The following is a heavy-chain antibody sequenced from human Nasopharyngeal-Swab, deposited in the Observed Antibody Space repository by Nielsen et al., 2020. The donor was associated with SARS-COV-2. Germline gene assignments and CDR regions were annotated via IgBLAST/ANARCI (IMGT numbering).Heavy chain of an antibody. Sequence: ASVKVSCKASGYTFTSYDINWVRQATGQGLEWMGWISAYNGNANYAQKLQGRVTMTTDTSTSTAYMELRSLRSDDTAVYYCARDRCSGGSCYYYYYGMDVWGQGTTVTVSS. V-gene: IGHV1-18*01. CDR1: GYTFTSYD. D-gene: IGHD2-15*01. J-gene: IGHJ6*02. CDR2: ISAYNGNA. CDR3: ARDRCSGGSCYYYYYGMDV.